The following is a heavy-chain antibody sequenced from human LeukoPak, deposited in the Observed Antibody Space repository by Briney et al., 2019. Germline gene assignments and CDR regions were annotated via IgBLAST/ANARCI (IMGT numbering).Heavy chain of an antibody. D-gene: IGHD3-16*01. J-gene: IGHJ4*02. CDR3: AREGSDGYLFDY. Sequence: SQTLSLTCAISGDSVSSNSATWDWIRQSPSRGLEWLGRTYYRSKWYNDYAVSVRSRVTINPDTSKNQFSLQLNSVTPEDTAVYYCAREGSDGYLFDYWGQGSLVIVSS. CDR2: TYYRSKWYN. CDR1: GDSVSSNSAT. V-gene: IGHV6-1*01.